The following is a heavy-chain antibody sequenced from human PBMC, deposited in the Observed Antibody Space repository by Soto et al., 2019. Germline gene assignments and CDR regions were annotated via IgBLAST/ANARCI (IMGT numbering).Heavy chain of an antibody. D-gene: IGHD3-3*01. V-gene: IGHV1-2*02. CDR3: ARARGYYDFWSGYHRHYYYYGMDV. Sequence: ASVKVSCKASGYTFTGYYMHWVRQAPGQGLEWVGWINPNSGGTNYAQKFQGRVTMTRDTSISTAYMELSRLRSDDTAVYYCARARGYYDFWSGYHRHYYYYGMDVWGQGTTVTVSS. CDR1: GYTFTGYY. J-gene: IGHJ6*02. CDR2: INPNSGGT.